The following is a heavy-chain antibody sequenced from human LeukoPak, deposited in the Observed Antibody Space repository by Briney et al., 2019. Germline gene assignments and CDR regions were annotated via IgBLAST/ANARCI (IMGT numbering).Heavy chain of an antibody. CDR2: IKQDGSEK. J-gene: IGHJ4*02. D-gene: IGHD6-13*01. CDR1: GFTFNSYW. V-gene: IGHV3-7*03. CDR3: ARDTDIVAAGSDY. Sequence: GGSLRLSCAASGFTFNSYWMSWVRQAPGKGLERVANIKQDGSEKYYVDSVKGRFTISRDNAKNSLYLQMNSLRAEDTAVYYCARDTDIVAAGSDYWGQGTLVTVSS.